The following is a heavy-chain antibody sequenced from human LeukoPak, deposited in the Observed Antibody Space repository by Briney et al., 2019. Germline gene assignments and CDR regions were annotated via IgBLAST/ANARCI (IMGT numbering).Heavy chain of an antibody. D-gene: IGHD6-19*01. V-gene: IGHV3-7*01. CDR2: IKPDGSDK. CDR1: GFTFTTHW. Sequence: GGSLRLSCAASGFTFTTHWMNWVRQAPGGGLEWLANIKPDGSDKYYVDSVMGRFTISRDNAKNLVYLQMNSLRTEDTAVYYCSGRSGFSSIYWGQGTLVTVSS. CDR3: SGRSGFSSIY. J-gene: IGHJ4*02.